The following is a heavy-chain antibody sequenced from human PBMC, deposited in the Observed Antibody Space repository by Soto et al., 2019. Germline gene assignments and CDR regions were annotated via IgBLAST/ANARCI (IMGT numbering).Heavy chain of an antibody. CDR1: GGSFSGYY. J-gene: IGHJ5*02. D-gene: IGHD6-13*01. Sequence: PSETLSLTCAVYGGSFSGYYWSWIRQPPGKGLEWIGEINHSGSTNYNPSLKSRVTISVDTSKNQFSLKLSSVTAADTAVYYCARGKEGIAAAGTGGWFDPWGQGTLVTVSS. CDR3: ARGKEGIAAAGTGGWFDP. V-gene: IGHV4-34*01. CDR2: INHSGST.